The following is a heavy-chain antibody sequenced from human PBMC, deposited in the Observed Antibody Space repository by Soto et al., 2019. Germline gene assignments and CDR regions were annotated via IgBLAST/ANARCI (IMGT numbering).Heavy chain of an antibody. CDR3: ARVAY. Sequence: GGSLRLSCAASGFTFSSYAMHWVRQAPGKGLEWVAVISYDGSNKYYADSVKGRFTISRDNSKNTLYLQMNSLRAEDTAIYYCARVAYWGPGTQVTVSS. V-gene: IGHV3-30-3*01. CDR2: ISYDGSNK. CDR1: GFTFSSYA. J-gene: IGHJ4*02.